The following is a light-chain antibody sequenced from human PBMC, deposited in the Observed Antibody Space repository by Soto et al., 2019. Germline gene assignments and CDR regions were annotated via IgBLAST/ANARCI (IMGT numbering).Light chain of an antibody. V-gene: IGKV3-15*01. J-gene: IGKJ5*01. CDR2: GAS. CDR3: QQYNNWPPVT. Sequence: EIVMTQSPATLSVSPGERATLSCRASQSVSSNLAWYQQKPGQAPRLLIYGASTRATGIPARFSGSGSGTXXXXXXSXXXSEXFSVYYCQQYNNWPPVTFGQGTRLEI. CDR1: QSVSSN.